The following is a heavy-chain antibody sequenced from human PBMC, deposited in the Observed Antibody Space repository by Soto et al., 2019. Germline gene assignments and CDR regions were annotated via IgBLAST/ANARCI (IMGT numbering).Heavy chain of an antibody. D-gene: IGHD3-3*02. CDR3: ARDRIDDAFYX. Sequence: HPGGSLRLSCAASGFTFSTYWMSWVRQAPGKGLAWVDKIKQDGSEKFYVNSVEGRVTISRDSTKSSLYLQMNSLSAADTAVYYCARDRIDDAFYXWGQRQMVT. J-gene: IGHJ3*02. CDR1: GFTFSTYW. CDR2: IKQDGSEK. V-gene: IGHV3-7*03.